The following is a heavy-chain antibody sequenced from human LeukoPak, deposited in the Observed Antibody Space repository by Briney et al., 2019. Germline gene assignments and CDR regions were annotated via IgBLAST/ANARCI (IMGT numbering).Heavy chain of an antibody. V-gene: IGHV4-59*01. Sequence: PSENLSLTCTVSGGSISNYYWSWVRQPPGKGLEWVGYIYTSGNTNYNPFLKSRVTISIDTSKNQFSLKLSSVTAADTAVYYCARGGLGISRADYYGHWGQGTLVSVSS. J-gene: IGHJ4*02. D-gene: IGHD3-16*01. CDR3: ARGGLGISRADYYGH. CDR2: IYTSGNT. CDR1: GGSISNYY.